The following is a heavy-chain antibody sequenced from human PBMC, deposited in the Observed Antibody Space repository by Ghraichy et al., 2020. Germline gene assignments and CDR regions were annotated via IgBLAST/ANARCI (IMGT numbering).Heavy chain of an antibody. CDR1: GYTFTSYD. V-gene: IGHV1-8*01. Sequence: ASVKVSCKASGYTFTSYDINWVRQATGQGLEWMGWMNPNSGNADYAQKFQGRVAMTRNTSISTAYMELSSLRSEDTAVYYCARSTRGYFDSSGLPQDSYDYWGQGTLVTVSS. J-gene: IGHJ4*02. CDR2: MNPNSGNA. D-gene: IGHD3-22*01. CDR3: ARSTRGYFDSSGLPQDSYDY.